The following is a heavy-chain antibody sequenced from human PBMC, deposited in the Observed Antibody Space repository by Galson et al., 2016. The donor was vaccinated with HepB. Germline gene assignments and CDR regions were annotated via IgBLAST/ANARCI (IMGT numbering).Heavy chain of an antibody. Sequence: SLRLSCAASGFTFSSYAMNWVRQTPGKGLEWVSGIIASGSSTYYADSVKGRFTISRDNPKNTLYLQMNSLSAEDTAVYYCARTTVSYYDYWGQGTLVTVSS. D-gene: IGHD4-17*01. J-gene: IGHJ4*02. CDR3: ARTTVSYYDY. CDR2: IIASGSST. V-gene: IGHV3-23*01. CDR1: GFTFSSYA.